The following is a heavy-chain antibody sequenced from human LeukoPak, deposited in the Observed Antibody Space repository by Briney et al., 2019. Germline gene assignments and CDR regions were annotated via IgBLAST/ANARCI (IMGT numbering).Heavy chain of an antibody. D-gene: IGHD2-21*01. J-gene: IGHJ5*01. CDR3: AKSLNSGRMGWFDS. CDR1: GVTFSTYA. V-gene: IGHV3-23*01. Sequence: PGGSLRLSCAASGVTFSTYAMSWVRQAPGKGLEWVSGISGSGGSTYYADSVKGRFTISRDNSNNTLYLQMNSLRAEDTAVYYCAKSLNSGRMGWFDSWGQGTLVTVSS. CDR2: ISGSGGST.